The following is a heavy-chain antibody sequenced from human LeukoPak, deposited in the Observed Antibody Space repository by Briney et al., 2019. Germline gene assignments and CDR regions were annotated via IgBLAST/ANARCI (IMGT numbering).Heavy chain of an antibody. CDR3: ARAQQGY. Sequence: GGSLRLSCAASGFTFSDYYMSWIRQAPGKGLEWVSYISSGSTIYYADSVKGRFTISRDNAKNSLYLQMNSLRAEDTAVYYCARAQQGYWGQGTLVTVSS. CDR2: ISSGSTI. J-gene: IGHJ4*02. V-gene: IGHV3-11*01. D-gene: IGHD6-13*01. CDR1: GFTFSDYY.